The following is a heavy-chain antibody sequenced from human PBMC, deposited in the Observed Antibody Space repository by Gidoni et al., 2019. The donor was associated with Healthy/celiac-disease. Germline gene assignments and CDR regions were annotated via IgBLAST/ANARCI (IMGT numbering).Heavy chain of an antibody. J-gene: IGHJ4*02. CDR2: ISYDGSNK. CDR1: GFTFSSYA. Sequence: QVQLVESGGGVVQPGRSLRPSCAASGFTFSSYAMHWVRQAPGKGLEWVAVISYDGSNKYYADSVKGRFTISRDNSKNTLYLQMNSLRAEDTAVYYCARGSYEPFDYWGQGTLVTVSS. V-gene: IGHV3-30-3*01. D-gene: IGHD3-3*01. CDR3: ARGSYEPFDY.